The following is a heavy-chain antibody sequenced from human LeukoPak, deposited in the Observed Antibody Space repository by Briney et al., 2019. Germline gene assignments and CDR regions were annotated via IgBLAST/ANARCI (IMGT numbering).Heavy chain of an antibody. J-gene: IGHJ5*02. CDR3: ARGLMNLRWFDP. Sequence: PGGSLRLSCAASGFTFSSYGMHWVRQAPGKGLEWVAFIRYDGSNKYYADSVKGRFTISRDNSKNTLYLQMNSLRAEDTAVYYCARGLMNLRWFDPWGQGTLVTVSS. V-gene: IGHV3-30*02. CDR2: IRYDGSNK. CDR1: GFTFSSYG.